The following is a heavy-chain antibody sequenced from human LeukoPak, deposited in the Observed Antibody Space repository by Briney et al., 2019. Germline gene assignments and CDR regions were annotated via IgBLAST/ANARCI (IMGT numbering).Heavy chain of an antibody. CDR1: GFTFSSYD. CDR2: IGTAVDT. CDR3: ARGTNYDILTGYYTGRGSWYFDL. J-gene: IGHJ2*01. V-gene: IGHV3-13*04. D-gene: IGHD3-9*01. Sequence: GGSLRLSCAASGFTFSSYDMHWVRQPTGKGLEWVSVIGTAVDTYYPGSVKGRFTISRENAKNSLYLQMNSLRAGDTAVYYCARGTNYDILTGYYTGRGSWYFDLWGRGTLVTASS.